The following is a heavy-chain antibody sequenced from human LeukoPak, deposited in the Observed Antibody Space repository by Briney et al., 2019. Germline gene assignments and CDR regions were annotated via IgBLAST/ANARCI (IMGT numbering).Heavy chain of an antibody. CDR2: ISGNGGYT. Sequence: GGSLRLSCAASGFTFSSYAMSWVRQAPGKGLEWVSGISGNGGYTYYAGSVKGRFTISRDNSKNTLYLQMNSLRAEDTAVYYCAKAPYYSSSWYFFDYWGQGTLVTVSS. CDR3: AKAPYYSSSWYFFDY. V-gene: IGHV3-23*01. J-gene: IGHJ4*02. CDR1: GFTFSSYA. D-gene: IGHD6-13*01.